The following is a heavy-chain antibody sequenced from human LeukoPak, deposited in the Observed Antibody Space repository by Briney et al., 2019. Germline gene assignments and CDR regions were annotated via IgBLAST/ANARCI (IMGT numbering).Heavy chain of an antibody. Sequence: PGRALRLSCAASEFTFIDDWMSWVRQAPGKGPEWVANIKKDGSDEQYVASVKGRFTVSRDKAKNSVFLQVNSLRVEDTAVYYCATYDNWVAGDVWGQGTSVSVSS. D-gene: IGHD1-1*01. J-gene: IGHJ6*02. CDR2: IKKDGSDE. CDR1: EFTFIDDW. V-gene: IGHV3-7*01. CDR3: ATYDNWVAGDV.